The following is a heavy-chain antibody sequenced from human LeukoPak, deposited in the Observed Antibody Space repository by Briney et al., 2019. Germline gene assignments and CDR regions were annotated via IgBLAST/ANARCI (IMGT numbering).Heavy chain of an antibody. D-gene: IGHD2-15*01. CDR3: TTSAASLGYCRDPGCSIGYYYYMDI. CDR2: ISYDGSNK. Sequence: GRSLRLSCAASGFTFSSYGMHWVRQAPGKGLEWVAVISYDGSNKYYADSVKGRFTISRDNSKNTLYLQMNSLKTEDTGVYYCTTSAASLGYCRDPGCSIGYYYYMDIWGKGTTVTVSS. J-gene: IGHJ6*03. V-gene: IGHV3-30*03. CDR1: GFTFSSYG.